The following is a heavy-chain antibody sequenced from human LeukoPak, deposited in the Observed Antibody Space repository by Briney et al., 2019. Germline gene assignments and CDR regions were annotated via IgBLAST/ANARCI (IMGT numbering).Heavy chain of an antibody. V-gene: IGHV1-18*01. CDR3: ARDPRGITIFGVVIIPFDY. CDR2: ISAYNGNT. J-gene: IGHJ4*02. Sequence: GASVKVSRKASGYTFTSYGISWVRQAPGQGLEWMGWISAYNGNTNYAQKLQGRVTMTTDTSTSTAYMELRSLRSDDTAVYYCARDPRGITIFGVVIIPFDYWGQGTLVTVSS. D-gene: IGHD3-3*01. CDR1: GYTFTSYG.